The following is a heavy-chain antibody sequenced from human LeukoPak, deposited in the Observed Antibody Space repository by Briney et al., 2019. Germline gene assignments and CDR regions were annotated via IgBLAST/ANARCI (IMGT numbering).Heavy chain of an antibody. CDR1: GFTFDDYA. J-gene: IGHJ5*02. V-gene: IGHV3-43*02. Sequence: GGSLRLSCAASGFTFDDYAMHWVRQAPGKGLEWVSLISGDGGSTNYADSVKGRFTISRDNAKNSLFLQMNSLRAEDTAVYFCARLSSSSTNWFDAWGQGTLVTVSS. CDR2: ISGDGGST. D-gene: IGHD6-19*01. CDR3: ARLSSSSTNWFDA.